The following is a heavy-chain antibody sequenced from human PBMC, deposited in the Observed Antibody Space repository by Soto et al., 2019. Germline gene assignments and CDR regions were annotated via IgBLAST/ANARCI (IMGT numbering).Heavy chain of an antibody. Sequence: PSETLSLTCAVYGGSVDGYYWSWIRQHPGKGLEWIGYIYYSGSTYYNPSLKSRVTISVDTSKNQFSLKLSSVTAADTAVYYCARAGVAADDYYYYYGMDVWGQGTTVTVSS. V-gene: IGHV4-31*11. J-gene: IGHJ6*02. CDR2: IYYSGST. D-gene: IGHD6-13*01. CDR1: GGSVDGYY. CDR3: ARAGVAADDYYYYYGMDV.